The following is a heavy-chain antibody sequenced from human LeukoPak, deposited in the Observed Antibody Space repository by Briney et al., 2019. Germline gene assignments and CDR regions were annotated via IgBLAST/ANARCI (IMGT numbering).Heavy chain of an antibody. V-gene: IGHV3-23*01. D-gene: IGHD3-16*01. CDR2: ISGSGVST. CDR3: AARQGGGPIDY. CDR1: GFTFSSFG. J-gene: IGHJ4*02. Sequence: GGSLRLPCAAPGFTFSSFGMSWVRQAPGKGREWVSAISGSGVSTYYADSVKGRFTISRDNSKNSLYLQMNSLRAEDTAVYYCAARQGGGPIDYWGQGTLVTVSS.